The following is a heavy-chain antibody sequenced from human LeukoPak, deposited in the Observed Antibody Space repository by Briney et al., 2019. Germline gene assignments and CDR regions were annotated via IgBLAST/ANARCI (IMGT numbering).Heavy chain of an antibody. Sequence: GGSLTLSCAASGFSFSIHGMGWVRRAPGKGLEWVSAISGSGGSTYYAGSVKGRFTISRDNSKNTLYLQMNSLRAEDTAVYYCAKDRLSIAAAGTPFDYWGQGTLVTVSS. V-gene: IGHV3-23*01. CDR3: AKDRLSIAAAGTPFDY. J-gene: IGHJ4*02. CDR1: GFSFSIHG. D-gene: IGHD6-13*01. CDR2: ISGSGGST.